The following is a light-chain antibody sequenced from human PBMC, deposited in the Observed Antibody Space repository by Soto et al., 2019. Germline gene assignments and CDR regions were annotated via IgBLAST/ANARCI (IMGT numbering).Light chain of an antibody. CDR1: QSVDGIF. V-gene: IGKV3-20*01. CDR3: QQYGSSPLT. CDR2: DAS. J-gene: IGKJ4*01. Sequence: VVTQSVGPVSLCPRERATLSCRASQSVDGIFLAWYQQKPGQAPRPLIYDASKRATGVPDRISGSGSGTDYTLTISRLEPEDFAVYYCQQYGSSPLTFGGGTKVDIK.